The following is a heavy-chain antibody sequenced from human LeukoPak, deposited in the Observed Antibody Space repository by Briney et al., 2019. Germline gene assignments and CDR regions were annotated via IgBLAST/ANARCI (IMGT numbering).Heavy chain of an antibody. J-gene: IGHJ4*02. CDR3: AKHLNLDYDY. V-gene: IGHV3-23*01. Sequence: GGSLRLSCAASGFTFSSYTMSWVRQAPGKGLEWVSIISCSGDNKYHADSVKGRFTISRDNSKNTLYLQMNSLRAEDTAVYYCAKHLNLDYDYWGQGTLVTVSS. D-gene: IGHD3/OR15-3a*01. CDR2: ISCSGDNK. CDR1: GFTFSSYT.